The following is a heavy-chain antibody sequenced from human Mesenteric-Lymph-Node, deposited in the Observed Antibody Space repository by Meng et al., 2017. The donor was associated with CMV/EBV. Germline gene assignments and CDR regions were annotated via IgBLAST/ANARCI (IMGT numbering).Heavy chain of an antibody. J-gene: IGHJ4*02. V-gene: IGHV1-18*01. CDR3: ARVRPGPFYPHFDF. Sequence: KASGFSFTRYGISWVRQAPGQGLEWMGWIAIYNYDTSYAQNFQDRVTMTADASANIAYMELRSLRSDDTAVFYCARVRPGPFYPHFDFWGPGTLVTVSS. CDR2: IAIYNYDT. D-gene: IGHD1-14*01. CDR1: GFSFTRYG.